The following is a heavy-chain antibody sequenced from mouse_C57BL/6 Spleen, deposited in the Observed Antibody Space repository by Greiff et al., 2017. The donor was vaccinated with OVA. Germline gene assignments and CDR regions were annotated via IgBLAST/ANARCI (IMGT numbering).Heavy chain of an antibody. D-gene: IGHD1-1*01. V-gene: IGHV5-4*01. J-gene: IGHJ2*01. CDR2: ISDGGSYT. Sequence: EVQLVESGGGLVKPGGSLKLSCAASGFTFSSYAMSWVRQTPEKRLEWVATISDGGSYTYYPDNVKGRFTISRDNAKNNLYLQMSHLKSEDTAMYYCARDRVYYYGSSSFDYWGQGTTLTVSS. CDR1: GFTFSSYA. CDR3: ARDRVYYYGSSSFDY.